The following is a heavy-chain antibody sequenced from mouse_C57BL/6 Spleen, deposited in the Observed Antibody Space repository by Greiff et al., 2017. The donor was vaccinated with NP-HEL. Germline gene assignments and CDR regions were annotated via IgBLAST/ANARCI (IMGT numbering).Heavy chain of an antibody. Sequence: EVQWVESGGGLVKPGGSLKLSCAASGFTFSDYGMHWVRQAPEKGLEWVAYISSGSSTIYYADTVKGRFTISRDNAKNTLFLQMTSLRSEDTAMYYCARPFITTVYAMDYWGQGTSVTVSS. V-gene: IGHV5-17*01. J-gene: IGHJ4*01. CDR1: GFTFSDYG. CDR2: ISSGSSTI. D-gene: IGHD1-1*01. CDR3: ARPFITTVYAMDY.